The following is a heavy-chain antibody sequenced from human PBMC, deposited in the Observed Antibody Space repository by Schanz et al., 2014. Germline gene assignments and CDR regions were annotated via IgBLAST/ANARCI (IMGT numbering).Heavy chain of an antibody. J-gene: IGHJ3*02. D-gene: IGHD4-17*01. CDR2: VYMSAAST. V-gene: IGHV3-53*01. CDR3: AKDPHRDYGGKPQTFDI. CDR1: GFTVSSNY. Sequence: EVQLVESGGGLIQPGGSLRLSCAVSGFTVSSNYMSWVRQAPGKGLEWVSTVYMSAASTRYADSVKGRFTISRDSPKNRLYLQMNSLRAEDTALYYCAKDPHRDYGGKPQTFDIWGQGTMVTVSS.